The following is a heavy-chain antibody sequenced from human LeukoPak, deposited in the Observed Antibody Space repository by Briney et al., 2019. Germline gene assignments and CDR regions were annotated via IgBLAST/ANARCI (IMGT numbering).Heavy chain of an antibody. CDR1: GGSISSGDYY. CDR2: IYYSGST. V-gene: IGHV4-31*03. CDR3: ARLGIDGFWSGYYTGRYYYYYMDV. Sequence: SQTLSLTCTVSGGSISSGDYYWSWIRQPPGKGLEWIGYIYYSGSTYYNPSLKSRVTISVDTSKNQFSLKLSSVTAADTAVYYCARLGIDGFWSGYYTGRYYYYYMDVWGKGTTVTVSS. J-gene: IGHJ6*03. D-gene: IGHD3-3*01.